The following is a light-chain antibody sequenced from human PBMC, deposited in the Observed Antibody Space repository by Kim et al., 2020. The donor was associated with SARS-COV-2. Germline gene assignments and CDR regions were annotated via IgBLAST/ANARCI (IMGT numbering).Light chain of an antibody. CDR1: QSISDW. J-gene: IGKJ1*01. CDR3: QQYSSYWT. CDR2: DAS. Sequence: SASVEDSVNITYRASQSISDWLAWYQQQPGKAPKVLIYDASRLGSGVPSRFSGSGFGTEFTLTISSLQPDDLATYYCQQYSSYWTFGQGTKVDIK. V-gene: IGKV1-5*01.